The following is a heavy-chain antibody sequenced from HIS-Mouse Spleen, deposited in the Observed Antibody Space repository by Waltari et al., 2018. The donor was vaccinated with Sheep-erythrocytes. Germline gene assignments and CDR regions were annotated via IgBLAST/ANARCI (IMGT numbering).Heavy chain of an antibody. CDR2: INHSGST. J-gene: IGHJ3*02. V-gene: IGHV4-34*01. D-gene: IGHD3-16*01. CDR1: GGSFSGYY. Sequence: QVQLQQWGAGLLKPSETLSLTCAVYGGSFSGYYWSWIRQPPGKGLEWIGEINHSGSTNSNPSLKSRVTISVDTSKNQFSLKLSSVTAADTAVYYCALSVDLACAFDIWGQGTMVTVSS. CDR3: ALSVDLACAFDI.